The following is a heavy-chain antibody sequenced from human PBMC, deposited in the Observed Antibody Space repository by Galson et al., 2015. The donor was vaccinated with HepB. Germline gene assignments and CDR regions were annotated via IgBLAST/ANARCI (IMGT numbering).Heavy chain of an antibody. Sequence: SVKVSCKASGYTFTSYGISWVRQAPGQGLEWMGWISAYNGNTNYAQKLQGRVTMTTDTSTSTAYMELRSLRSDDTAVYYCARGYSSSWTQPHFDYWGQGTLVTVSS. CDR3: ARGYSSSWTQPHFDY. D-gene: IGHD6-13*01. CDR1: GYTFTSYG. CDR2: ISAYNGNT. V-gene: IGHV1-18*04. J-gene: IGHJ4*02.